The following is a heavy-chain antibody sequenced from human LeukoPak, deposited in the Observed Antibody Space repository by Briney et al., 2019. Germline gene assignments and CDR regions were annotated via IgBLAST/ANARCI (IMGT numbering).Heavy chain of an antibody. J-gene: IGHJ5*02. Sequence: SETLSLTCAVSGGSISSGGYSWSWIRQRPGKGLEWIGYIYHSGSTYYNPSLKSRVTISVDRSKNQFSLKLSSVTAADTAVYYCARAGYSPPFDPWGQGTLVTVSS. CDR3: ARAGYSPPFDP. CDR2: IYHSGST. D-gene: IGHD5-18*01. CDR1: GGSISSGGYS. V-gene: IGHV4-30-2*01.